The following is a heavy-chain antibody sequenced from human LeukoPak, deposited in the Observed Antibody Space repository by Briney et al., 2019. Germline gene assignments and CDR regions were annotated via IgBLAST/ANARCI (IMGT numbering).Heavy chain of an antibody. Sequence: GGSLRLSCTASGFTFSSYGMHWVRQAPGKGLEWVAVISYDGSNKDYADSVKGRFTISRDDSKNTLYLQMSSLRVEDTAVYYCAKEGDYYGMDVWGQGTTVTVSS. V-gene: IGHV3-30*18. D-gene: IGHD1-26*01. J-gene: IGHJ6*02. CDR2: ISYDGSNK. CDR3: AKEGDYYGMDV. CDR1: GFTFSSYG.